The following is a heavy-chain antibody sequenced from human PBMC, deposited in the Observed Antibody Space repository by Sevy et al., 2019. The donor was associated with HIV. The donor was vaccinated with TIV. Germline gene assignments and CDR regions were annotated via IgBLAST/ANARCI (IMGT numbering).Heavy chain of an antibody. CDR3: VRFLYKSHSKDAFEV. V-gene: IGHV4-30-2*06. CDR1: GDSISSGEYS. CDR2: LYHTGST. Sequence: SETLSLTCDVSGDSISSGEYSWSWIRQSPGKGLEWIAYLYHTGSTFYNPSLRSRVSISIDEAKNQLALRLTSVTAADTAVYFCVRFLYKSHSKDAFEVWGQGTMVTVSS. J-gene: IGHJ3*01. D-gene: IGHD1-20*01.